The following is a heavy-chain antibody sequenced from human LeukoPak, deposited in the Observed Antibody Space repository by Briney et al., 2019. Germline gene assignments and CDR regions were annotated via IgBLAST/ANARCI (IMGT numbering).Heavy chain of an antibody. Sequence: GGSLRLSCAASGFTFSTYWMSWVRQAPGKGLEWVANIKEDGSEKHYLDSVKGRFTISRDNAKNSLYLQMNSLRAEDTAVYYCARPLHGWELLLWGQGTLVTVSS. CDR3: ARPLHGWELLL. D-gene: IGHD1-26*01. CDR1: GFTFSTYW. CDR2: IKEDGSEK. V-gene: IGHV3-7*01. J-gene: IGHJ4*02.